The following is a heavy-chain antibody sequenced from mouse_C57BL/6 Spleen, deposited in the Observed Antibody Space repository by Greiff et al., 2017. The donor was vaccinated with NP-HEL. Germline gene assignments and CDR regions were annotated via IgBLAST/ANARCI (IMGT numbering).Heavy chain of an antibody. Sequence: QVQLQQPGAELVMPGASVKLSCKASGYTFTSYWMHWVKQRPGQGLEWTGEIDPSDSYTNYNQKFKGKSTLTVDKSSSTAYMQLSSLTSEDSAVYYCARGASMDYWGQGTSVTVSS. J-gene: IGHJ4*01. CDR1: GYTFTSYW. CDR2: IDPSDSYT. CDR3: ARGASMDY. V-gene: IGHV1-69*01.